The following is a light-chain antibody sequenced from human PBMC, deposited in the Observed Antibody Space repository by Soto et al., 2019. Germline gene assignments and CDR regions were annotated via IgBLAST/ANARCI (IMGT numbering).Light chain of an antibody. CDR1: QSISNS. J-gene: IGKJ2*01. V-gene: IGKV1-5*03. Sequence: DIQMTQSPCTLSASVRDRVTITCRASQSISNSLAWYQQRPGKAPKLLIYKASSLETGVPSRFSGSGSGTEFTLTISSLQPDDFATYYCQQYNSDWNTFGQGTKLEIK. CDR2: KAS. CDR3: QQYNSDWNT.